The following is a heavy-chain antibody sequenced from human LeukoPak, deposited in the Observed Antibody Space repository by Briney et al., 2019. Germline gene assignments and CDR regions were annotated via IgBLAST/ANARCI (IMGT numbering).Heavy chain of an antibody. Sequence: KSSETLSLTCTGSGVSISSYYWSWIRQPPGKGLEWIGYIYYIGSTNYNPSLKSRVTISVDTSNNKFSLKLRSVSAADTAAYYCARYSSWYVDYWGQGTLVTVSS. J-gene: IGHJ4*02. V-gene: IGHV4-59*01. CDR1: GVSISSYY. CDR3: ARYSSWYVDY. CDR2: IYYIGST. D-gene: IGHD6-13*01.